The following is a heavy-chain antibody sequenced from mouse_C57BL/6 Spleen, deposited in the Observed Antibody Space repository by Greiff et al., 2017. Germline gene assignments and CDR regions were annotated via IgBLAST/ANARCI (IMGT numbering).Heavy chain of an antibody. D-gene: IGHD2-4*01. CDR2: FYPGSGSI. CDR3: ARHEVHYDYDGSWFAY. Sequence: QVQLKQSGAELVKPGASVKLSCKASGYTFTEYTIHWVKQRSGQGLEWIGWFYPGSGSIKYNEKFKDKATLTADKSPSTVYMELSRLTSEDSAVYFCARHEVHYDYDGSWFAYWGQGTLVTVSA. CDR1: GYTFTEYT. V-gene: IGHV1-62-2*01. J-gene: IGHJ3*01.